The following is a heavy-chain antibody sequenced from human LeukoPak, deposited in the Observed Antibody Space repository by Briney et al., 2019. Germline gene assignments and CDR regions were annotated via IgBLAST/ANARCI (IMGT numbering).Heavy chain of an antibody. CDR1: GFTFSSYW. CDR3: ARGGYYYDSSGYPTFGPSWFDP. Sequence: QPGGSLRLSCAASGFTFSSYWMSWVRQAPGKGLEWVANIKQDGSEKYYVDSVKGRFTISRDNAKNSLYLQMNSLRAEDTAVYYCARGGYYYDSSGYPTFGPSWFDPWGQGTLVTVSS. J-gene: IGHJ5*02. V-gene: IGHV3-7*01. D-gene: IGHD3-22*01. CDR2: IKQDGSEK.